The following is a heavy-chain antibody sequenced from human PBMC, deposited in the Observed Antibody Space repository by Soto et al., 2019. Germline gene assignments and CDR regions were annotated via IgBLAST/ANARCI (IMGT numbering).Heavy chain of an antibody. CDR1: GFTFSSYA. Sequence: GGSLRLSCSASGFTFSSYAMHWVRQAPGKGLEYVSAISSNGGSTYYADSVKGRFTISRDNSKNTLYLQMSSLRAEDTAVNYCVKDQGSSGWFSGHPGGHFSYWGQGTLVTVSS. D-gene: IGHD6-19*01. J-gene: IGHJ4*02. CDR3: VKDQGSSGWFSGHPGGHFSY. V-gene: IGHV3-64D*08. CDR2: ISSNGGST.